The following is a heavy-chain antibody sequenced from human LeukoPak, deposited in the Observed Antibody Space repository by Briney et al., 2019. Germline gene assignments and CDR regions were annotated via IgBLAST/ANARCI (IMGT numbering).Heavy chain of an antibody. V-gene: IGHV4-39*07. J-gene: IGHJ4*02. CDR2: FYCSGTT. Sequence: SETLSLTCTVSGGSIRGSSYYLGWIRQPPGKGLEWPGGFYCSGTTYYTPSLESGVTISVDASKNQFSLKLSSVTAADTAVYYCAFWSGYYSGSGEYNWGQGTLVTVSS. CDR3: AFWSGYYSGSGEYN. CDR1: GGSIRGSSYY. D-gene: IGHD3-3*01.